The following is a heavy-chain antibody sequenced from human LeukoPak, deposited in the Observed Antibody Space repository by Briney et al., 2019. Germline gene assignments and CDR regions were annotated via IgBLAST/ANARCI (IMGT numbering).Heavy chain of an antibody. J-gene: IGHJ4*02. D-gene: IGHD5-18*01. Sequence: GGSLRLSCAASGLILCSYSMNWVRQAPGKGLEWVSSIGSRSTYIYYADSVKGRFTISRDNAKNSLYLQMNSLRAEDTAVYFCARDDTALSLFDYWGQGTLVTVSS. CDR2: IGSRSTYI. V-gene: IGHV3-21*01. CDR1: GLILCSYS. CDR3: ARDDTALSLFDY.